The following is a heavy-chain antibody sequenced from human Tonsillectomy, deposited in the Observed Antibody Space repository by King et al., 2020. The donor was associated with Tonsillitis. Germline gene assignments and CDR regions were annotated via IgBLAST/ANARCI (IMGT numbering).Heavy chain of an antibody. V-gene: IGHV4-4*02. CDR3: AEGFASWYKGY. J-gene: IGHJ4*02. Sequence: QLQESGPGLVKPSGTLSLTCAVSGGSISSNNYWSWVRQPPGKGLEWIGEIYHSGNTNYNPSLKSRVTISVDKSTNQFSLMLSSVTAADTAVYYCAEGFASWYKGYWGQGPLAPVPS. D-gene: IGHD6-13*01. CDR1: GGSISSNNY. CDR2: IYHSGNT.